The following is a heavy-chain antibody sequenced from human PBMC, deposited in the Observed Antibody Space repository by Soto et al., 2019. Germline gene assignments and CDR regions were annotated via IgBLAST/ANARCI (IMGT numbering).Heavy chain of an antibody. CDR1: GFTFSYYW. V-gene: IGHV3-74*01. CDR3: ARGDRGAFDL. Sequence: EVQVVESGGGLVQPGGSLRLSCTASGFTFSYYWMHWVRQAPGTGLVWVSHIQSDGSITTYADSVKGRFTISRDNAKNTLYLQMHSLRAEDTAVYYCARGDRGAFDLWGQGTMVTVSS. CDR2: IQSDGSIT. J-gene: IGHJ3*01. D-gene: IGHD3-10*01.